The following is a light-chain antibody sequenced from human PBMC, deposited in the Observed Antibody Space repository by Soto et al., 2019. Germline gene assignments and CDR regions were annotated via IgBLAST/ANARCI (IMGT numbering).Light chain of an antibody. Sequence: QSVLTQPASVSGSPGQSIAISCTGTSSDVGGYDYVSWFQQHPGKAPKLMIFDVNNRPSGVSDRFSGSKSGNTASLTISGLQAEDEADYYCSSVTSATTLIFGGGTKVTVL. CDR2: DVN. J-gene: IGLJ2*01. CDR1: SSDVGGYDY. V-gene: IGLV2-14*03. CDR3: SSVTSATTLI.